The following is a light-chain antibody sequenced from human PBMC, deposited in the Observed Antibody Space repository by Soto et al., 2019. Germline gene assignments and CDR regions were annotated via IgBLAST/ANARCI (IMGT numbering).Light chain of an antibody. J-gene: IGKJ4*01. V-gene: IGKV3-15*01. CDR1: QSVSSN. Sequence: RGLTQSAGTLALSPGETATLSCRASQSVSSNLAWYQQKPCQAPRLLIYGASTRATGIPARFSGSGSGTEFTPTISSLQSEDFAVYYCQQYNNWPPLTFGGGTKVDIK. CDR2: GAS. CDR3: QQYNNWPPLT.